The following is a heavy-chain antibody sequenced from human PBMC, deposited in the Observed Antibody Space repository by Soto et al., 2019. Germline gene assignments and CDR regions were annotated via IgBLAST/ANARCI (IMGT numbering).Heavy chain of an antibody. Sequence: HLVQSGPEVKKPGASITVSCKTSGDTFTNFGLSWVRQAPGQGLEWMGWIATYNSNRNYAQKFQGRLTLTTDTSTSTADTELMSLRYDDTAVYYCATVLRGVVNWFDPWGQGTLVTVSS. D-gene: IGHD3-10*01. J-gene: IGHJ5*02. CDR3: ATVLRGVVNWFDP. CDR2: IATYNSNR. V-gene: IGHV1-18*01. CDR1: GDTFTNFG.